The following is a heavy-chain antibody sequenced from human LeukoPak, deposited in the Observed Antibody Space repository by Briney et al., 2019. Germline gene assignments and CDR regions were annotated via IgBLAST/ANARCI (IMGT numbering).Heavy chain of an antibody. Sequence: GGSLRLSCAASGFTFSSYSMNWVRQAPGKGLEWVSAISGSGGSTYYADSVKGRFTISRDNSKDTLYLQMNSLRAEDTAVYYCAKDKDYYDSSGFFGYWGQGTLVTVSS. CDR1: GFTFSSYS. V-gene: IGHV3-23*01. CDR2: ISGSGGST. J-gene: IGHJ4*02. D-gene: IGHD3-22*01. CDR3: AKDKDYYDSSGFFGY.